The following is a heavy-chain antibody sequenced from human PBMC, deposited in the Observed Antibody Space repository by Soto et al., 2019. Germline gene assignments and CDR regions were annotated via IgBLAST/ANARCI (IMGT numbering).Heavy chain of an antibody. CDR2: ISVSGVST. V-gene: IGHV3-23*01. CDR1: GFTFSTYG. Sequence: GGSLRLSCAASGFTFSTYGMSWVRQAPGKGLEWVSTISVSGVSTYYADSVKGRFTVSRDNSKNTLYLQMNSLRAEDTAVYYCAKDLSGQWLPSYFDYWGQGTLVTVSS. D-gene: IGHD6-19*01. CDR3: AKDLSGQWLPSYFDY. J-gene: IGHJ4*02.